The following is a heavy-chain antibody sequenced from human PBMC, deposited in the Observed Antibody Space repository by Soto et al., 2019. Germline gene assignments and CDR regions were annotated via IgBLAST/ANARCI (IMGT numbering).Heavy chain of an antibody. J-gene: IGHJ5*02. V-gene: IGHV1-8*01. CDR1: GYTFGNND. Sequence: VQLVQSGAEVREPGASVRVSCKASGYTFGNNDISWVRQGTGQGLEWMGWMNPNSGKGGYAQKFQGRVTMTRDTSTSTAYMELSRLTSDDTAIYYCARMATFGTLNWFDPWGQGTLVTVSS. D-gene: IGHD3-16*01. CDR2: MNPNSGKG. CDR3: ARMATFGTLNWFDP.